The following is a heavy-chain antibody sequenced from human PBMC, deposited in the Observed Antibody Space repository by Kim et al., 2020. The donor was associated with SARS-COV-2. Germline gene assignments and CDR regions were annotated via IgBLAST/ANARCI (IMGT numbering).Heavy chain of an antibody. CDR1: GFTFSSYW. CDR2: IKQDGSEK. CDR3: ARVGFRLGWKNWFDP. Sequence: GGSLRLSCAASGFTFSSYWMSWVRQAPGKGLEWVANIKQDGSEKYYVDSVKGRFTISRDNAKNSLYLQMNSLRAEDTAVYYCARVGFRLGWKNWFDPWGQGTLVTVSS. V-gene: IGHV3-7*01. D-gene: IGHD3-16*01. J-gene: IGHJ5*02.